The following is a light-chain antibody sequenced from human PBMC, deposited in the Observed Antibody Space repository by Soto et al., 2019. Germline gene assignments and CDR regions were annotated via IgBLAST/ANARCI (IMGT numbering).Light chain of an antibody. CDR3: CSYAGSSTYVV. CDR1: RSVVGSYNL. Sequence: QSALTQPASVSGSPGQSITISCTGTRSVVGSYNLVSWYQQHPGKAPKLMIYEGSKRPSGVSNRFSGSKSGNTASLTISGLQAEDEADYYCCSYAGSSTYVVFGGGTKLTVL. J-gene: IGLJ2*01. V-gene: IGLV2-23*01. CDR2: EGS.